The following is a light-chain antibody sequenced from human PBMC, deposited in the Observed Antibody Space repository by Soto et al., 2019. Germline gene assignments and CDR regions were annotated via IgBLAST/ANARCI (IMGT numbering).Light chain of an antibody. CDR1: QSVSRY. V-gene: IGKV3-11*01. CDR3: QQRSNWPLT. J-gene: IGKJ4*01. CDR2: DAS. Sequence: EIVLTQSPATLSLSPGERATLSCRASQSVSRYLAWYQQKPGQAPRLLIYDASSRAIGIPARFSGSGSGTDFTLTISSLEPEDFAVYYCQQRSNWPLTFGGGTKVDIK.